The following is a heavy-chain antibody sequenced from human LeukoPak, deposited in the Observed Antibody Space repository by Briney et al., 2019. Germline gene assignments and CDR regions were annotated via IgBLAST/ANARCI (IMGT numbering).Heavy chain of an antibody. V-gene: IGHV4-31*03. CDR1: DGSISGTNYY. CDR3: ARAVDYRNYFDY. D-gene: IGHD4-11*01. Sequence: PSETLSLTCTVSDGSISGTNYYWAWFRQPPGKGPEWIGYIYYSGSTYYNPSLKSRVTISVDTSKNQFSLKLTSVTAADTAVYYCARAVDYRNYFDYWGQGTLVTVSS. J-gene: IGHJ4*02. CDR2: IYYSGST.